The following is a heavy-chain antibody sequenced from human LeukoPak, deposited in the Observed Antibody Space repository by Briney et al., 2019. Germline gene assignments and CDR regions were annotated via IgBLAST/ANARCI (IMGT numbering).Heavy chain of an antibody. D-gene: IGHD3-9*01. Sequence: SETLSLTCTVSGGSISSGSYYWSWIRQPAGKGLEWIGRIYTSGSTNYNPSLKSRVTISVDTSKNQFSLKLSSVTAADTAVYYCARETPVLRYFDWLLQFDYWGQGTLVIVSS. CDR2: IYTSGST. J-gene: IGHJ4*02. V-gene: IGHV4-61*02. CDR1: GGSISSGSYY. CDR3: ARETPVLRYFDWLLQFDY.